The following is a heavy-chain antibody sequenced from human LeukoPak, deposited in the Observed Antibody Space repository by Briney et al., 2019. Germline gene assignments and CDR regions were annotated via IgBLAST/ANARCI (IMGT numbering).Heavy chain of an antibody. CDR2: INHSGST. CDR1: GGSFSGYY. J-gene: IGHJ4*02. CDR3: ARLRRELPAFDY. Sequence: SETLSLTCAVYGGSFSGYYWSWIRQPPGKGLEWIGEINHSGSTNYNPSLKSRVTISVDTSKNQFSLKLSSVTAADTAVYYCARLRRELPAFDYWGQGTLVTVSS. V-gene: IGHV4-34*01. D-gene: IGHD1-26*01.